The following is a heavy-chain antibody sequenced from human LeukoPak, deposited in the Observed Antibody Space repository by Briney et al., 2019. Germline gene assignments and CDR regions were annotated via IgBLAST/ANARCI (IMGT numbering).Heavy chain of an antibody. J-gene: IGHJ6*02. Sequence: GGSLRLSCAASGFTVSSNYMTWVRQAPGKGLEWVSVIYSGAKTYYADSVKGRFTVSRDDSKNTVYLQMNSLRAEDTAVYYCARESTGIADKYGMDVWGQGTTVTVSS. CDR2: IYSGAKT. V-gene: IGHV3-53*01. CDR3: ARESTGIADKYGMDV. D-gene: IGHD6-13*01. CDR1: GFTVSSNY.